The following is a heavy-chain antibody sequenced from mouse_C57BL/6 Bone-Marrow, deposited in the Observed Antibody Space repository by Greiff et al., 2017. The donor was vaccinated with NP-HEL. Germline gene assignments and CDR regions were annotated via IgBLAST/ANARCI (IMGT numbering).Heavy chain of an antibody. CDR2: IYPGGGYT. V-gene: IGHV1-63*01. CDR3: AMDYYGSTWFAY. D-gene: IGHD1-1*01. CDR1: GYTFTNYW. J-gene: IGHJ3*01. Sequence: QVQLQQSGAELVRPGTSVKMSCKASGYTFTNYWIGWAKQRPGHGLEWIGDIYPGGGYTNYNEKFRGKATLTADKSSSTAYMQFSSLTSEDSAIYYCAMDYYGSTWFAYWGQGTLVTVSA.